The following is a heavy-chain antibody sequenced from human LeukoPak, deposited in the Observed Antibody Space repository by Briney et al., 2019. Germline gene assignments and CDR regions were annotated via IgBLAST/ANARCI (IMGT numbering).Heavy chain of an antibody. J-gene: IGHJ4*02. CDR1: GFTFSNYA. CDR2: ISGSGGTT. Sequence: PGGSLRLSCAASGFTFSNYAMSWVRQAPGKGLEWVSVISGSGGTTYSADSVKGRFTISRDNSKNTLYLQTNSLRAEDTAAYYCARERGSSGGNTNGYFDYWGQGALVTVSS. V-gene: IGHV3-23*01. CDR3: ARERGSSGGNTNGYFDY. D-gene: IGHD4-23*01.